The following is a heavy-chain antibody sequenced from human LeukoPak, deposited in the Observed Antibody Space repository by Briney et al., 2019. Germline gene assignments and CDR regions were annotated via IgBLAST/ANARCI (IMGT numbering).Heavy chain of an antibody. V-gene: IGHV1-2*02. CDR3: ARVKSTSSSTLLNY. CDR2: INPNSGGT. CDR1: GYTFTGYY. Sequence: ASVKVSCKASGYTFTGYYMHWVRQAPGQGLGWMGWINPNSGGTNYAQKFQGRVTMTRDTSISTAYMELSRLRSDDTAVYYCARVKSTSSSTLLNYWGQGTLVTVSS. J-gene: IGHJ4*02. D-gene: IGHD6-6*01.